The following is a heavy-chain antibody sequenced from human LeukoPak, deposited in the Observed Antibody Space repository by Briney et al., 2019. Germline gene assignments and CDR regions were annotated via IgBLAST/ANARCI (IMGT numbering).Heavy chain of an antibody. V-gene: IGHV4-38-2*02. CDR3: ARHSVAATPYYYYYYMDV. CDR1: GYSISSGYY. CDR2: IYHSGST. Sequence: SETLSLTCTVSGYSISSGYYWGWIRQPPGKGLEWIGSIYHSGSTYYNPSLKSRVTISVDTSKNQFSLKLSSVTAADTAVYYCARHSVAATPYYYYYYMDVWGKGTTVTISS. D-gene: IGHD2-15*01. J-gene: IGHJ6*03.